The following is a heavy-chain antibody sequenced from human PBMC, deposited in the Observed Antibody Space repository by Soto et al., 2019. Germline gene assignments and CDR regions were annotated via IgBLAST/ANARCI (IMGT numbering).Heavy chain of an antibody. CDR1: GYTFTSYY. Sequence: GASVKVSCKASGYTFTSYYMHWVRQAPGQGLEWMGIINPSGGSTSYAQKFQGRVTMTRDTSTSTVYMELSSLRSEDTAVYYCSITMIVVVNRGYYGMDVWRQGTRVTVSS. J-gene: IGHJ6*02. CDR3: SITMIVVVNRGYYGMDV. CDR2: INPSGGST. V-gene: IGHV1-46*01. D-gene: IGHD3-22*01.